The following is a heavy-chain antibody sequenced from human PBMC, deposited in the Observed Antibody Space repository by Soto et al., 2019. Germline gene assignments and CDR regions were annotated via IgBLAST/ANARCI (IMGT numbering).Heavy chain of an antibody. V-gene: IGHV4-59*08. CDR3: ARKMGSSDYYYHMDV. CDR2: IYYSGST. D-gene: IGHD6-6*01. J-gene: IGHJ6*03. Sequence: TVSGGSISSYYWSWIRQPPGKGLEWIGYIYYSGSTNYNPSLKSRVTISVDTSKNQFSLKLSSVTAADTAVYYCARKMGSSDYYYHMDVWGKGTTVTVSS. CDR1: GGSISSYY.